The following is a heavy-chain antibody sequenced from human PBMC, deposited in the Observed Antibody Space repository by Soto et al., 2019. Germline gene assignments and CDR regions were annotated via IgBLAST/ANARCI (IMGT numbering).Heavy chain of an antibody. V-gene: IGHV4-34*01. CDR2: MSHSGGT. CDR3: ARVERGTATTVVDAFDI. J-gene: IGHJ3*02. Sequence: QVQLQQWGAGLLKPSETLSLTCAVFGGSVNSGNYYWSWIRQPPGKGLEWIGEMSHSGGTHFNPSLKSRVTISVDTSKNQSSLKMSSVIAADTALYYCARVERGTATTVVDAFDIWGPGTMVTVSS. D-gene: IGHD1-1*01. CDR1: GGSVNSGNYY.